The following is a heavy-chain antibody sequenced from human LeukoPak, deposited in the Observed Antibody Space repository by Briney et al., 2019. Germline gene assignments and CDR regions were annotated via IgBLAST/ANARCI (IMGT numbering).Heavy chain of an antibody. V-gene: IGHV5-51*01. J-gene: IGHJ4*02. Sequence: GESLKISCEASGYTFSNDWIGWVRQMPGKGLEWMGIIHPGNSESRYTPSFRGHVTFSVDKSITTAYLQWSSLEASDTAMYYCARLDSGGFYFVPYWGQGTLVTVSS. CDR3: ARLDSGGFYFVPY. CDR1: GYTFSNDW. D-gene: IGHD3-22*01. CDR2: IHPGNSES.